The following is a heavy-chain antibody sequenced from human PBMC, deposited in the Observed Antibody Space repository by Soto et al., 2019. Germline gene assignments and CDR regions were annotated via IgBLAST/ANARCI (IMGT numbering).Heavy chain of an antibody. CDR2: ISPHSGGT. V-gene: IGHV1-2*02. CDR3: ARGSSDWGTGTLILDS. CDR1: GYTFTGYH. Sequence: ASVKVSCKASGYTFTGYHIHWVRQAPGQRLEWMGWISPHSGGTNYAQRFQGRVTLTRDTSISTAYMELRSLRSDDTAVYFCARGSSDWGTGTLILDSWGHGTLVTVSS. J-gene: IGHJ5*01. D-gene: IGHD6-19*01.